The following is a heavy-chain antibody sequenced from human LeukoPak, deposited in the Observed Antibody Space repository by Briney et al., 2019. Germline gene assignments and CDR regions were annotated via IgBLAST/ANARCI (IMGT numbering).Heavy chain of an antibody. CDR2: IYSGGST. CDR1: GFTVSSNY. Sequence: GGSLRLSCAASGFTVSSNYMSWVRQAPGKGLEWVSVIYSGGSTYYADSVKGRFTISRDNSKNTLYLQMNSLRAEDTAVYYCARGLAGSGSYPFMDVWGKGTTVTISS. D-gene: IGHD3-10*01. V-gene: IGHV3-53*01. CDR3: ARGLAGSGSYPFMDV. J-gene: IGHJ6*03.